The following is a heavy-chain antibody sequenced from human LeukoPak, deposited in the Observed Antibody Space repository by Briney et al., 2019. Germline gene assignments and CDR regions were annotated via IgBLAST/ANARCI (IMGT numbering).Heavy chain of an antibody. J-gene: IGHJ4*02. CDR3: ARALHVTTVTPGGY. D-gene: IGHD4-11*01. Sequence: ASVKVSCKASGYTFTSYGISWVRQAPGQGLEWMGWISAYNGNTNYAQKLQGRVTMTTDTSTSTAYMELRSLRSDDTAVYYCARALHVTTVTPGGYWGQGTLVTVSS. V-gene: IGHV1-18*01. CDR2: ISAYNGNT. CDR1: GYTFTSYG.